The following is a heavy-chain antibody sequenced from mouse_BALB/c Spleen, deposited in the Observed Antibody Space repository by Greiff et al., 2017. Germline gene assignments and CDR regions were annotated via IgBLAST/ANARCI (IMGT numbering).Heavy chain of an antibody. CDR3: AISGYRYDEFAY. V-gene: IGHV5-17*02. CDR1: GFTFSSFG. J-gene: IGHJ3*01. D-gene: IGHD2-14*01. Sequence: EVKLVESGGGLVKPGGSRKLSCAASGFTFSSFGMHWVRQAPEKGLEWVAYISSGSSTIYYADTVKGRFTISRDNPKNTLFLQMTSLRSEDTAMYYCAISGYRYDEFAYWGQGTLVTVSA. CDR2: ISSGSSTI.